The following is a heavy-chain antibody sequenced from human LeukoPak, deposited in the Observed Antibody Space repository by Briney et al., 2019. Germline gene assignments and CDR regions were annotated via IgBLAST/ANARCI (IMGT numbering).Heavy chain of an antibody. CDR1: GFTFSSYS. CDR2: ISSSSSTI. J-gene: IGHJ5*02. Sequence: GGSLRLSCAASGFTFSSYSMNWVRQAPGKGLEWVSYISSSSSTIYYADSVKGRFTISRDNAKNSLYLQMNSLRAEDTAVYYCAREEYCSSTSCYGGSNWFDPWGQGTLVTVSS. CDR3: AREEYCSSTSCYGGSNWFDP. V-gene: IGHV3-48*04. D-gene: IGHD2-2*01.